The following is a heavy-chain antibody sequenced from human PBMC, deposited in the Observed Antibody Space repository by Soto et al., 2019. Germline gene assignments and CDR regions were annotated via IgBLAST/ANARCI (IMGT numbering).Heavy chain of an antibody. CDR3: ARGPGDGLYYYYGMDV. CDR2: IGTAGDT. Sequence: GSLRLSCAASGFTFSSYDMHWVRQATGKGLEWVSAIGTAGDTYYPGSVKGRFTISRENAKNSLYLQMNSLRAEDTAVYYCARGPGDGLYYYYGMDVWGQGTTVTVSS. V-gene: IGHV3-13*01. D-gene: IGHD3-16*01. J-gene: IGHJ6*02. CDR1: GFTFSSYD.